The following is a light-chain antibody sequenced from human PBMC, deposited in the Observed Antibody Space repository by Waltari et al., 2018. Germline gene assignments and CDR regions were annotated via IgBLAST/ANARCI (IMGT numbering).Light chain of an antibody. CDR2: DAS. CDR3: QQRASWPVT. J-gene: IGKJ5*01. V-gene: IGKV3-11*01. CDR1: QSVSSY. Sequence: EIVLTQSPATLSLSPGDSAALSCRASQSVSSYLAWYQQKPGQAPRLLIYDASNRATGIPARFGGYGSGTDFSLTINSLEPEDFAVYYCQQRASWPVTFGQGTRLEIK.